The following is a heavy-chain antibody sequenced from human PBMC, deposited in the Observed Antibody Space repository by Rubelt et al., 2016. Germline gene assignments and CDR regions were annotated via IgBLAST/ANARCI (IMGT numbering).Heavy chain of an antibody. Sequence: QVQLVQSGAEVKKPGASVKVSCKASGYTFTSHYMHWVRQAPGQGLEWMGIINPSGGSTTYAQKCPGRVTMTRDTSTSTVYMDLRSRSCEDTAVYYCARVGFYYDSGSYVDWGQGTLVTGSS. D-gene: IGHD3-10*01. CDR1: GYTFTSHY. CDR3: ARVGFYYDSGSYVD. V-gene: IGHV1-46*01. CDR2: INPSGGST. J-gene: IGHJ4*02.